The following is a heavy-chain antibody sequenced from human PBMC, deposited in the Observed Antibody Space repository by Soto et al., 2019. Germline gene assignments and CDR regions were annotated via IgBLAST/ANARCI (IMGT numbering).Heavy chain of an antibody. J-gene: IGHJ6*02. D-gene: IGHD2-2*02. CDR3: ARVGCSSTSCYSDYYYGMDV. V-gene: IGHV4-4*02. CDR2: IYHSGST. CDR1: GGSISSSNW. Sequence: SETLSLTCAVSGGSISSSNWRSWFRQPPGKGLEWIGEIYHSGSTNYNPSLKSRVTISVDKSKNQFSLKLSSVTAADTAVYYCARVGCSSTSCYSDYYYGMDVWGQGTTVTVSS.